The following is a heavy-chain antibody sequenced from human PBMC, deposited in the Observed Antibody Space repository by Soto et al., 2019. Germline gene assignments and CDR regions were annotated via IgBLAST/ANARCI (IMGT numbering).Heavy chain of an antibody. J-gene: IGHJ4*02. CDR3: ARGYADSSSWYKYYSEY. CDR1: VYIYTRYG. CDR2: ISAYNGNT. Sequence: ASVKLSCKASVYIYTRYGISWVRQATGQGLEWMGWISAYNGNTNYAQKLQGRVTMTTDASTSTAYMELRSLRSDDTAVYYCARGYADSSSWYKYYSEYSGQGTLGTASS. D-gene: IGHD6-13*01. V-gene: IGHV1-18*01.